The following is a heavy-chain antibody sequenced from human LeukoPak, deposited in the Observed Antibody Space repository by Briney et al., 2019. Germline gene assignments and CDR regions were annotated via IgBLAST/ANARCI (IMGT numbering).Heavy chain of an antibody. CDR2: IKSNSVGGTT. V-gene: IGHV3-15*01. D-gene: IGHD2-2*02. CDR3: TTADDNSWYTVPYYFHY. Sequence: PGGSLRLSCVASGFSFTNSWMSWVRQAPGKGLEWIGRIKSNSVGGTTDYAAPVKGTFTISRDDSKSTLYLQMNGLKTEDTAVYYCTTADDNSWYTVPYYFHYWGQGTLVTVSS. CDR1: GFSFTNSW. J-gene: IGHJ4*02.